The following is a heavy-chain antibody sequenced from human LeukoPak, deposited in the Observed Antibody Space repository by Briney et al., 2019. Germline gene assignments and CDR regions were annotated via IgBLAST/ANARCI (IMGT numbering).Heavy chain of an antibody. Sequence: SETLSLTCTVSGGPISSSYWTWIRQPPGKGLEWIGFIHYSGSTNHTPSLKSRVTISVDTSKNQFSLKLSSVTTADTAVYYCARGEYYDFWSGRNYWNFDLWGRGTLVTVSS. CDR3: ARGEYYDFWSGRNYWNFDL. J-gene: IGHJ2*01. CDR2: IHYSGST. D-gene: IGHD3-3*01. CDR1: GGPISSSY. V-gene: IGHV4-59*01.